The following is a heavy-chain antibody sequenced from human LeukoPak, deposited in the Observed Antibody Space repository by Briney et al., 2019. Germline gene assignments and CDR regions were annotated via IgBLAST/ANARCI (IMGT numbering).Heavy chain of an antibody. J-gene: IGHJ4*02. CDR1: GFTFSSYA. V-gene: IGHV3-23*01. CDR3: AKERYFVVVPAAYFDY. D-gene: IGHD2-2*01. CDR2: ISGSGGST. Sequence: GRSLRLSCAASGFTFSSYAMSWVRQAPGKGLEWVSAISGSGGSTYYADSVKGRFTISRDNSKNTLYLQMNSLRAEDTAVYYCAKERYFVVVPAAYFDYWGQGTLVTVSS.